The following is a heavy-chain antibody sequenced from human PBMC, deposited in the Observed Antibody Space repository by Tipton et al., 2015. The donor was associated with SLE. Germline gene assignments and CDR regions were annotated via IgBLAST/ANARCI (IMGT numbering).Heavy chain of an antibody. CDR3: AKAGHGVAVAGLYAFDI. J-gene: IGHJ3*02. CDR1: GFTFSSYW. V-gene: IGHV3-23*01. CDR2: ISGSGGST. Sequence: SLRLSCAASGFTFSSYWMSWVRQAPGKGLEWVSAISGSGGSTYYADSVKGRFTISRDNSKNTLYLQMNSLRAEDTAVYYCAKAGHGVAVAGLYAFDIWGQGTMVTVSS. D-gene: IGHD6-19*01.